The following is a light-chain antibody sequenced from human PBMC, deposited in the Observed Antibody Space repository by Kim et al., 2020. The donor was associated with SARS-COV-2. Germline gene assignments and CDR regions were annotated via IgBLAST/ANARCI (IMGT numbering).Light chain of an antibody. CDR3: QKCDSAPWT. CDR2: AAS. CDR1: QDISNY. J-gene: IGKJ1*01. Sequence: VGDRVTIPCRASQDISNYLAWFQLKPGKAPKLLIYAASALQPGVPSRFSGSGSGTDFTLTVTSLQPEDVATYYCQKCDSAPWTFGQGTKVDIK. V-gene: IGKV1-27*01.